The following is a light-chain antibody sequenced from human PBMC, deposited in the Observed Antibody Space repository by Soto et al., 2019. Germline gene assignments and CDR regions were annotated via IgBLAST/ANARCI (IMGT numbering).Light chain of an antibody. CDR1: QTINTY. V-gene: IGKV1-17*02. CDR2: SAS. J-gene: IGKJ2*01. Sequence: DIQMTQSPSSLSAYVGDRITITCRASQTINTYLNWYQQKPGKAPNLLIYSASILQSGVPSRFSGSGSGTEFTLTISNLQPDDFATYYCQQYNTYSFGQGTKVDIK. CDR3: QQYNTYS.